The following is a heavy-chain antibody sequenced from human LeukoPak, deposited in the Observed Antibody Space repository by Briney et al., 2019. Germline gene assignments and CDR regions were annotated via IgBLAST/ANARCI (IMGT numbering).Heavy chain of an antibody. V-gene: IGHV1-2*02. CDR2: IRPNSDDT. J-gene: IGHJ1*01. D-gene: IGHD6-19*01. Sequence: ASVKVSCKASGYTFTGYYLHWVRQAPGQGLEWMGWIRPNSDDTNYAQKFQGRVTMTRDTSISTAYMELSSLRSDDTAVYYCARLASVPGWGQGTLVTVSS. CDR3: ARLASVPG. CDR1: GYTFTGYY.